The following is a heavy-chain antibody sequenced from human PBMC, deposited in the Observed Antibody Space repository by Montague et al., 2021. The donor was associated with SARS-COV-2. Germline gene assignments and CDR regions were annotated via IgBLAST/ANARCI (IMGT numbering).Heavy chain of an antibody. V-gene: IGHV3-23*01. J-gene: IGHJ4*02. Sequence: SLSLSWSVSGFTLRSYGMTWVRQAPGKGLEWVSAISGSGSSTYYPDSVEGRSTISRDRSRNTLYLQMNSLRVEDTAVYYRASRPGEPYYYDYWGPGVLVTVSS. D-gene: IGHD1-14*01. CDR2: ISGSGSST. CDR1: GFTLRSYG. CDR3: ASRPGEPYYYDY.